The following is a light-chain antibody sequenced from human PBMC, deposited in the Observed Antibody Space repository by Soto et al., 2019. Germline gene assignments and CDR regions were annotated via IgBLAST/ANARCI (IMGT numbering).Light chain of an antibody. J-gene: IGLJ1*01. CDR2: AVS. CDR3: SSYTSSSTLYV. CDR1: SSDVGGYNY. Sequence: QSVLTQPASVSGSPGQSITISCPGTSSDVGGYNYVSWYQQHPGKAPKLMIYAVSNRPSGVSNRFSGSKSGNTASLTISGLQAEDEADYYCSSYTSSSTLYVFGTGTKVTVL. V-gene: IGLV2-14*01.